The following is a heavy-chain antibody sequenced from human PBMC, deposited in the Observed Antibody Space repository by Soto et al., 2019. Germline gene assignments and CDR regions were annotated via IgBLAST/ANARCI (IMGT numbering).Heavy chain of an antibody. Sequence: QVQLQESGPGLVRPSQTLSLTCTVSGGSINSGASYWDWIRQHPEKGLEGIGNINYRGSTFYNPSLKSRIIISVDTSKNQYSLSLSSVTASYTAVYYCARDAPGVAPYWGQGTLVTVSS. CDR1: GGSINSGASY. CDR3: ARDAPGVAPY. J-gene: IGHJ1*01. V-gene: IGHV4-31*03. D-gene: IGHD2-15*01. CDR2: INYRGST.